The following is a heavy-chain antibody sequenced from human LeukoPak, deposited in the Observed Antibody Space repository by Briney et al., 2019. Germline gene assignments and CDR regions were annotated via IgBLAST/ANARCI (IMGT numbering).Heavy chain of an antibody. Sequence: SETLSLTCTVSGGSIRSGSHYWAWIRQPPGKGLEWIGSIYYSGSTYYNPSLENRVTISIDTSKNHFSLKLSSLSAADTSVYYRAKRDDSGGNLVDLWGQGTLVTVSS. CDR3: AKRDDSGGNLVDL. J-gene: IGHJ4*02. V-gene: IGHV4-39*02. CDR2: IYYSGST. D-gene: IGHD3-22*01. CDR1: GGSIRSGSHY.